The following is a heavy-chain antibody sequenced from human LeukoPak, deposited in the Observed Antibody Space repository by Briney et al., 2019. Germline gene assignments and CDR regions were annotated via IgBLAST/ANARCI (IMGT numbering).Heavy chain of an antibody. J-gene: IGHJ5*02. Sequence: KSGGSLRLSCAASGFTFSDYYMSWIRQAPGKGLEWVSYISSSSSYTNYADSVKGRFTISRDNAKNSLYLQMNSLRAEDTAVYYCARGVTHSSSWLTFNWNGPYNWFDPWGQGTLVTVSS. CDR1: GFTFSDYY. D-gene: IGHD6-13*01. CDR2: ISSSSSYT. CDR3: ARGVTHSSSWLTFNWNGPYNWFDP. V-gene: IGHV3-11*06.